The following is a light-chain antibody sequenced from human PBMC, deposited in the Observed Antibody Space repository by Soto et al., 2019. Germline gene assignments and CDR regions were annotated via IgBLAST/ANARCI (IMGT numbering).Light chain of an antibody. Sequence: DIQMTQSPSSLSASVGDRVTITCRASHDILTALSWIQQKPGKAPESLRYGVSNLQSGVPSRFSGSGSGTDFTLTINILQPEDFATYFCQQYSSFPYTFGQGTKLEIK. CDR2: GVS. V-gene: IGKV1-16*01. CDR3: QQYSSFPYT. CDR1: HDILTA. J-gene: IGKJ2*01.